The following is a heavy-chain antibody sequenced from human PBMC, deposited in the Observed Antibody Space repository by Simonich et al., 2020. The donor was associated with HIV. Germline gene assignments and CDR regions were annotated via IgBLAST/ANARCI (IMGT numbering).Heavy chain of an antibody. CDR2: INPNSGGT. J-gene: IGHJ4*02. CDR3: ARGYGYGSGSWPFNY. Sequence: QVQLVQSGAEVKKPGASVKVSCKASGYTFTGYYMHWGRQAPGQGLECMGWINPNSGGTNYAQKFQGRVTMTRDTSISTAYMELSRLRSDDTAVYYCARGYGYGSGSWPFNYWGQGTLVTVSS. V-gene: IGHV1-2*02. CDR1: GYTFTGYY. D-gene: IGHD3-10*01.